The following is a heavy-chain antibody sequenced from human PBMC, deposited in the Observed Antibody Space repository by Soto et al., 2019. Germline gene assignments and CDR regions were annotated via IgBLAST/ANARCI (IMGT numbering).Heavy chain of an antibody. V-gene: IGHV4-4*02. CDR1: GASISNTDW. D-gene: IGHD1-26*01. CDR2: IYHSGTT. J-gene: IGHJ4*02. Sequence: SETLSLTCAVSGASISNTDWWSWVRQPPGKGLEWIGEIYHSGTTDCDPPLKSRVTISLDKSKSLFSLTLTSLTAADTAVYYCAIPGAGDFDYWGQGTLVTVSS. CDR3: AIPGAGDFDY.